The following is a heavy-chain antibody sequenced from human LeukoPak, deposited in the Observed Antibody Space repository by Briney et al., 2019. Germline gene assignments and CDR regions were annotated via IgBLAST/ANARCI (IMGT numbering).Heavy chain of an antibody. J-gene: IGHJ4*02. D-gene: IGHD6-19*01. CDR1: GLTFSSYW. CDR2: INSDGYST. CDR3: ARGSSDWYSYLDY. V-gene: IGHV3-74*03. Sequence: GGSLRLSCAASGLTFSSYWMHWVRQAPGKGLVWVSRINSDGYSTTYADSVKGRFTISRDNAKNTLFLQMNSLRAEDTAVYYCARGSSDWYSYLDYWGQGTLVTASS.